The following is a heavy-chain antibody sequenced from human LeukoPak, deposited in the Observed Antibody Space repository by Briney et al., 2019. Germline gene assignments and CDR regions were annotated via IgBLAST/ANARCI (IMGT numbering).Heavy chain of an antibody. D-gene: IGHD1-26*01. Sequence: PGGSLRLSCAASGFTFSSYAMSWVRQAPGKGLEWVSAISGSGGSTYYADSVKGRFTISRDNSKNTLYLQMDSLRAEDTAVYYCARGGVVGATGFDYWGQGTLVTVSS. J-gene: IGHJ4*02. CDR2: ISGSGGST. CDR1: GFTFSSYA. CDR3: ARGGVVGATGFDY. V-gene: IGHV3-23*01.